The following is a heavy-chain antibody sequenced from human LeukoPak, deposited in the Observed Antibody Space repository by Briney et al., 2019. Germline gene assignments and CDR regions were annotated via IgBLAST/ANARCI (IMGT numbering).Heavy chain of an antibody. CDR3: AREAYYYDSSGYYGDAFDI. V-gene: IGHV3-23*01. CDR1: GFTFSSYA. Sequence: SLRLSXAASGFTFSSYAMSWVRQAPGKGLEWVSVLSGSGGSTYYADSVKGRFTISRDNSKNTLYLQMNSLRAEDTAVYYCAREAYYYDSSGYYGDAFDIWGQGTMVTVSS. CDR2: LSGSGGST. D-gene: IGHD3-22*01. J-gene: IGHJ3*02.